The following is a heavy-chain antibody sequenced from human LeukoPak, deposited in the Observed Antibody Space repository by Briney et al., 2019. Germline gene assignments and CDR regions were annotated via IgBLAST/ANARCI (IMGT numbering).Heavy chain of an antibody. CDR3: ARDLVVPAANDAFDI. CDR2: ITGSGDMT. J-gene: IGHJ3*02. CDR1: GFTFVNYA. Sequence: GGSLRLSCAASGFTFVNYAMSWVRQAPGKGLEWVSGITGSGDMTFYADSVKGRFTVSRDNSKDTLYLQMNSLRAEDTAVYYCARDLVVPAANDAFDIWGQGTMVTVTS. V-gene: IGHV3-23*01. D-gene: IGHD2-2*01.